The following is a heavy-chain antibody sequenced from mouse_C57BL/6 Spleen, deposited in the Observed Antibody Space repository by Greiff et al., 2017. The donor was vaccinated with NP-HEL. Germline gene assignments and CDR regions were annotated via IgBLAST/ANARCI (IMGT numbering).Heavy chain of an antibody. CDR1: GFNIKDDY. CDR2: IDPENGDT. V-gene: IGHV14-4*01. J-gene: IGHJ3*01. Sequence: EVKLQESGAELVRPGASVKLSCTASGFNIKDDYMHWVKQRPEQGLEWIGWIDPENGDTEYASKFQGKATITADTSSNTAYLQLSSLTSEDTAVYYCTTRGDGYYSWFAYWGQGTLVTVSA. CDR3: TTRGDGYYSWFAY. D-gene: IGHD2-3*01.